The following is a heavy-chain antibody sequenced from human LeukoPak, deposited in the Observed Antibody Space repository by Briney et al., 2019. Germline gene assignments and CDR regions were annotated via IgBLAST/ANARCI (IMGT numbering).Heavy chain of an antibody. V-gene: IGHV1-2*02. J-gene: IGHJ4*02. CDR1: GYTFTGYY. CDR3: ARSAEAGTTDDYDY. D-gene: IGHD4-17*01. CDR2: INPNRGGT. Sequence: ASVTVSFTASGYTFTGYYMHWVRQAPGQGLEWMGWINPNRGGTNYAQKFQGRVTMTRDTSISTAYMELSRLRSDDTAVYYCARSAEAGTTDDYDYWGQGTLVTVSS.